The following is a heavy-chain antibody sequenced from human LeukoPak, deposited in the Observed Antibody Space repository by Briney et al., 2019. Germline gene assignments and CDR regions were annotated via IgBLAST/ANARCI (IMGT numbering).Heavy chain of an antibody. Sequence: SVKVSCKASGGTFSSYAISWVRQAPGQGLEWMGGIIPIFGTANYAQRFQGRVTITADESTSTAYMELSSLRSEDTAVYYCARDQGGYSYGYGNWFDPWGQGTLVTVSS. D-gene: IGHD5-18*01. CDR1: GGTFSSYA. V-gene: IGHV1-69*01. J-gene: IGHJ5*02. CDR3: ARDQGGYSYGYGNWFDP. CDR2: IIPIFGTA.